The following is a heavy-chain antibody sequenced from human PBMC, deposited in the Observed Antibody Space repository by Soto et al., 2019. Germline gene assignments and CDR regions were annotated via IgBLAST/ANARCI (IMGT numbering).Heavy chain of an antibody. CDR2: INAGNRHT. CDR1: GYTFTDYA. CDR3: ARDRHGYTSGWYGVLDH. V-gene: IGHV1-3*01. D-gene: IGHD6-19*01. J-gene: IGHJ4*02. Sequence: QVHLVQSGAEVKKPGASVRVSCKASGYTFTDYAIHWVRQAPGQGLEWMGWINAGNRHTKSSQRFQGRISLTRDISASTMYMELSGLTSDDTAVYFCARDRHGYTSGWYGVLDHWGQGTLVTVSS.